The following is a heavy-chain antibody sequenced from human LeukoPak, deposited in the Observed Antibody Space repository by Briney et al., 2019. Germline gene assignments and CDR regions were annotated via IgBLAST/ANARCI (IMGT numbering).Heavy chain of an antibody. D-gene: IGHD3-22*01. V-gene: IGHV1-18*01. CDR2: ISAYSGNT. CDR1: GYTFTSYG. CDR3: ARDGSFVWDSSGYSHYFDH. J-gene: IGHJ4*02. Sequence: GASVKASFKASGYTFTSYGISWVRQAPGQGLEWMGWISAYSGNTNYAQKLQGRVTMTTDTSTSTANMELRSLRPDDTAVYYCARDGSFVWDSSGYSHYFDHWGQGTLVTVSS.